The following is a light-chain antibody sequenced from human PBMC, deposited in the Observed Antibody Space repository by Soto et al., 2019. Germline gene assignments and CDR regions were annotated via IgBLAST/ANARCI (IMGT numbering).Light chain of an antibody. Sequence: QSALTQPPSVSGSPGQSVAISCSGTSSDVGSYNRVSWYQQPPGTAPKLMIYDVSNRPSGVPDRFSGSKSGNTASLTISGLQAEDEADYYCSSFTTSRTYVFGTGTKRTVL. V-gene: IGLV2-18*02. CDR3: SSFTTSRTYV. CDR2: DVS. CDR1: SSDVGSYNR. J-gene: IGLJ1*01.